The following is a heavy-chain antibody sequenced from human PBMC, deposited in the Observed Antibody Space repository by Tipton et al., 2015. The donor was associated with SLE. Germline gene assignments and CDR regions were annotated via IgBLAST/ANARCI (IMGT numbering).Heavy chain of an antibody. D-gene: IGHD3-3*01. CDR1: GGSISTYY. CDR2: ISSRGST. CDR3: AREGLSITIFGVVNRRDAFDI. J-gene: IGHJ3*02. Sequence: TLSLTCTVSGGSISTYYWSWIRQPPGKGLEWIGYISSRGSTHYNPTLKKRVTISVDTSKNQVSLNLSSVTTADTDVYYCAREGLSITIFGVVNRRDAFDIWGQGTMVTVSS. V-gene: IGHV4-59*01.